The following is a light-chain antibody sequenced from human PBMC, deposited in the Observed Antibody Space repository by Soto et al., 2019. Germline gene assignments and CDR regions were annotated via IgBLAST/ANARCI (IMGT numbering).Light chain of an antibody. CDR1: TSSIGSNY. V-gene: IGLV1-47*01. CDR2: RSN. Sequence: QSVLTQSPSASATPGQRVTFSCSGSTSSIGSNYVYWYQQLPGTAPKLLIYRSNQRPSGVPDRFSASKSGTSASLAISGLRSEDEAEYYCATWDDSLSGWVFSGGTKLTVL. CDR3: ATWDDSLSGWV. J-gene: IGLJ3*02.